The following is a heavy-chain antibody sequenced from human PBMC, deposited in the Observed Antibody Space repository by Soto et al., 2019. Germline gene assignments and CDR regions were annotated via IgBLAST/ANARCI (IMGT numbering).Heavy chain of an antibody. Sequence: SVTQPLTYTVYCGYFRGLCCSWIRQPTQKGLEWIGYIYYSGSTYYNPSLKSRVTISVDTSKNQFSLKLSSVTAADTAVYYCARAFPVTIFVVATDEAFDIWVQGTMVTVTS. CDR3: ARAFPVTIFVVATDEAFDI. J-gene: IGHJ3*02. CDR1: CGYFRGLC. CDR2: IYYSGST. V-gene: IGHV4-59*06. D-gene: IGHD3-3*01.